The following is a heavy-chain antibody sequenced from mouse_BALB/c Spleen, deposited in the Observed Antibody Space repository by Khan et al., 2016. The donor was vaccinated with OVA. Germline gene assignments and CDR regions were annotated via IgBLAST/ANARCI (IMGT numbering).Heavy chain of an antibody. J-gene: IGHJ2*01. CDR3: ARANWPNYFDY. Sequence: QIQLVQSGAELMKPGASVKISCKATGYTFSSYWIEWVKQRPGHGLEWIGEILPGSGSTNYNEKFKGKATFTADTSSNTAYMQLSSLTSEDSAVYYCARANWPNYFDYWGQGTTLTVSS. CDR1: GYTFSSYW. D-gene: IGHD4-1*01. CDR2: ILPGSGST. V-gene: IGHV1-9*01.